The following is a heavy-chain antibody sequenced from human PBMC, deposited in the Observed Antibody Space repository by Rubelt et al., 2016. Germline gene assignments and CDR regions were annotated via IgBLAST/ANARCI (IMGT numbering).Heavy chain of an antibody. Sequence: QVQLVQSGAEVKKPGASVKVSCKASGYTFTGYYMHWVRQAPGQGLEWMGWINPNSGGTNYAQKFQGWVTMTRDTSISTAYMELSRLRSDDTAVYYCARGATVNDLVCGMDVWGQGTTVTVSS. V-gene: IGHV1-2*04. CDR3: ARGATVNDLVCGMDV. CDR1: GYTFTGYY. D-gene: IGHD4-11*01. CDR2: INPNSGGT. J-gene: IGHJ6*02.